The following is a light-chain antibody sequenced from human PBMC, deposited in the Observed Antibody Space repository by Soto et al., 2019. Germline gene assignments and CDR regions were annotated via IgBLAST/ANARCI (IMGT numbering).Light chain of an antibody. CDR3: QQYENPLLT. CDR2: DAS. J-gene: IGKJ4*01. CDR1: QDISNY. Sequence: DTQMTQSPSSLSASVGDRVTITCQASQDISNYLIWYQQKPGKAPKLLIYDASNLETGVPSRFSGSVSGTDFTFTISGLQPEDTATYYCQQYENPLLTFGGGTKVEIK. V-gene: IGKV1-33*01.